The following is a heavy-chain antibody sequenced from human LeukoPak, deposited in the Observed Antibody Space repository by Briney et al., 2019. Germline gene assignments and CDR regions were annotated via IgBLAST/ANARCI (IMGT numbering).Heavy chain of an antibody. CDR2: IFSGGGNT. D-gene: IGHD2/OR15-2a*01. J-gene: IGHJ4*02. CDR1: GFIVSNNY. Sequence: GGSLRLSCVASGFIVSNNYMSWLRQAPGKGLEWISIIFSGGGNTYYADSVKGRFTISRDNSKNTLFLHMNSLRAEDTAEYCCARAMAGPAGEYYLDYWGRGTLVTVSS. CDR3: ARAMAGPAGEYYLDY. V-gene: IGHV3-66*01.